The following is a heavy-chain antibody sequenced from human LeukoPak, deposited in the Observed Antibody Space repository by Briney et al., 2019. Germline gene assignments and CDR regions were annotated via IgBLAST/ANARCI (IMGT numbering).Heavy chain of an antibody. J-gene: IGHJ4*02. CDR3: ARGESGTTASLFAY. D-gene: IGHD1-1*01. CDR1: GDSVSSKSAS. Sequence: SQTLSLTCAISGDSVSSKSASWNWIRQSPSRGLEWLGRTYYRTKWYDDYAVSVKSRMTINADTSKNQFSLRLNSVTPEDTAVYYCARGESGTTASLFAYWGRGTLVTVSS. CDR2: TYYRTKWYD. V-gene: IGHV6-1*01.